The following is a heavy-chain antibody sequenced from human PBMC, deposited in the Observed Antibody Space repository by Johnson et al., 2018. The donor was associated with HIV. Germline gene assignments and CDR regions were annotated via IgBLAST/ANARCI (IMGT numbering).Heavy chain of an antibody. D-gene: IGHD4-23*01. V-gene: IGHV3-13*01. CDR2: IGTAGDT. J-gene: IGHJ3*02. Sequence: EVQVVESGGGLVQPGKSLRLSCGVSGFTFDDYAMHWVRQAPGKGLEWVSDIGTAGDTYYPGSVKGRFTISRENAKNSLYLQINSLRAGDTAVYYCAKLRWAPRAFDIWGQGTMVTVSS. CDR1: GFTFDDYA. CDR3: AKLRWAPRAFDI.